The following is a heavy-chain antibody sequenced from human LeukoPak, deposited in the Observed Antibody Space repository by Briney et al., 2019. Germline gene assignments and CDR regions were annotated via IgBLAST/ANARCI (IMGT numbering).Heavy chain of an antibody. J-gene: IGHJ4*02. CDR1: GGSISSSSYY. V-gene: IGHV4-31*03. D-gene: IGHD2-15*01. CDR2: IYYSGST. CDR3: ASFGCSGGSCYSNYFDY. Sequence: SETLSLTCTVSGGSISSSSYYWSWIRQHPGKGLEWIGYIYYSGSTYYNPSLKSRVTISVDTSKNQFSLKLSSVTAADTAVYYCASFGCSGGSCYSNYFDYWGQGTLVTVSS.